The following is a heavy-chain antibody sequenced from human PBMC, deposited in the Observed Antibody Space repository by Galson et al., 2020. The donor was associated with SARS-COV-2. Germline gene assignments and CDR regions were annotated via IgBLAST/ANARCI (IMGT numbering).Heavy chain of an antibody. J-gene: IGHJ4*02. Sequence: GESLKISCAVSGFTVSSFAVSWVRQAPGKGLEWLSYISTRGSTIHYGDSVKGRFTISRDSAKNSLILQMDSLRAEDTAVYYCARWGCSGGTCFAGAYFDHWGQGTPVTGS. CDR2: ISTRGSTI. CDR1: GFTVSSFA. V-gene: IGHV3-48*03. CDR3: ARWGCSGGTCFAGAYFDH. D-gene: IGHD2-15*01.